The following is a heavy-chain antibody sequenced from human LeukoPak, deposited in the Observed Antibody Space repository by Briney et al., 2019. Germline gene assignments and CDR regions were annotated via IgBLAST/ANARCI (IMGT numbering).Heavy chain of an antibody. CDR1: GGSISSSSYY. J-gene: IGHJ4*02. D-gene: IGHD2-2*01. CDR3: ARHQGYCSSTSCAFLGFGFDY. Sequence: SETLSLTCTVSGGSISSSSYYWGWIRQPPGKGLEWIGSIYYSGSTYYNPSLKSRVTISVDTSKNQFSLKLSSVTAADTAVYYCARHQGYCSSTSCAFLGFGFDYWGQGTLVTVSS. CDR2: IYYSGST. V-gene: IGHV4-39*01.